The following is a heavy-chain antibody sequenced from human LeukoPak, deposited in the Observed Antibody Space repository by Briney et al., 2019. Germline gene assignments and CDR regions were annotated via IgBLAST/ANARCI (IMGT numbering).Heavy chain of an antibody. D-gene: IGHD3-22*01. CDR3: ARDRVRECDSGGYVLWVVGD. CDR1: GFTLSGYC. V-gene: IGHV3-74*01. CDR2: INSNWSTT. Sequence: PGGSLRLSCAASGFTLSGYCMNWVRQAPGKGLVWVSRINSNWSTTYYADSVKGRFTISRDNAKNTLYLQMNSLIAEDTAVYYCARDRVRECDSGGYVLWVVGDGGQGTLVTVSA. J-gene: IGHJ4*02.